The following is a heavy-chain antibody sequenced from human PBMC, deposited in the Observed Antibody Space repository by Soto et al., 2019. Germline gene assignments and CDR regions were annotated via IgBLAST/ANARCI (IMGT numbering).Heavy chain of an antibody. CDR1: GGSFSGYY. V-gene: IGHV4-34*01. CDR2: INHSGST. Sequence: SDTLSLTCAVYGGSFSGYYWSWIRQPPGKGLEWIGEINHSGSTNYNPSLKSRVTISVDTSKNQFSLKLSSVTAADTAVYYCARHRGPMVRGVISNWLDTGGQGTLVNV. CDR3: ARHRGPMVRGVISNWLDT. D-gene: IGHD3-10*01. J-gene: IGHJ5*02.